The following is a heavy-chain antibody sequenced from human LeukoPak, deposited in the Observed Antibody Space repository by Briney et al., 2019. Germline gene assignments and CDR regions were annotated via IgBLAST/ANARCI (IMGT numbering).Heavy chain of an antibody. V-gene: IGHV4-59*05. CDR1: GGSISSYY. J-gene: IGHJ3*02. Sequence: SETLSLTCTVSGGSISSYYWSWIRQPPGKGLEWIGSIYYSGSTYYNPSLKSRVTISVDTSKNQFSLKLSSVTAADTAVYYCASLSNYGDYVVHAFDIWGQGTMVTVSS. CDR2: IYYSGST. D-gene: IGHD4-17*01. CDR3: ASLSNYGDYVVHAFDI.